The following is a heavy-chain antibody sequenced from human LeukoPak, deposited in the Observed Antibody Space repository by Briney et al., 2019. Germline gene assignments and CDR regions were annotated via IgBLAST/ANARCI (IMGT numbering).Heavy chain of an antibody. CDR2: IYYSGST. V-gene: IGHV4-59*01. D-gene: IGHD5-18*01. CDR3: ARVYSYGRDY. J-gene: IGHJ4*02. CDR1: GGSISSYY. Sequence: SETLSLSCTVSGGSISSYYWSWIRPPPGKELEWIGYIYYSGSTNYNPSLKSRVTISVDTSKNQFSLKLSSVTAADTAVYYCARVYSYGRDYWGQGTLVTVSS.